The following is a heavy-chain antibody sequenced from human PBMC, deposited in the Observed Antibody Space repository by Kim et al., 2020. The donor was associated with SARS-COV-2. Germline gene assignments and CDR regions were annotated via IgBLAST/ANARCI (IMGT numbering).Heavy chain of an antibody. CDR3: ARGYSSSWYYYYYGMDV. CDR2: INHSGST. Sequence: SETLSLTCAVYGGSFSGYYWSWIRQPPGKGLEWSGEINHSGSTNYNPSLKSRVTISVDTSKNQFSLKLSSVTSADTAVYYCARGYSSSWYYYYYGMDVWGQGTTVTVSS. V-gene: IGHV4-34*01. J-gene: IGHJ6*02. D-gene: IGHD6-13*01. CDR1: GGSFSGYY.